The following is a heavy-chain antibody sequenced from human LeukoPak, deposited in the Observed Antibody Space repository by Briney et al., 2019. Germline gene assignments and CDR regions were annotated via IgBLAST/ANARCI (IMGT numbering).Heavy chain of an antibody. Sequence: GGSLRLSCATSGFTFSSYGMHWVRQDPGKGLVWISRINSLGSSTSYADSVKGRFTISRDNARNTVYLQMNSLRAEDTGIYYCVKGSRSYDYVWTFDYWGQGTLVTVSS. CDR2: INSLGSST. J-gene: IGHJ4*02. D-gene: IGHD3-16*01. CDR1: GFTFSSYG. V-gene: IGHV3-74*01. CDR3: VKGSRSYDYVWTFDY.